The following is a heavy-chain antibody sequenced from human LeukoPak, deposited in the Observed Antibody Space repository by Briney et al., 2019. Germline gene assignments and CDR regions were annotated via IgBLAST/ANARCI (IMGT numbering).Heavy chain of an antibody. Sequence: SETLSLTCTVSGDSISSSSYYWGWIRQPPGKGLEWVGSIYSSGSTYYNPSLKSRVTISVDTPKNQFSLKLSSVTAADTAVYYCARHGYYFYYMDVWGKGTTVTVSS. CDR2: IYSSGST. J-gene: IGHJ6*03. CDR1: GDSISSSSYY. CDR3: ARHGYYFYYMDV. V-gene: IGHV4-39*01.